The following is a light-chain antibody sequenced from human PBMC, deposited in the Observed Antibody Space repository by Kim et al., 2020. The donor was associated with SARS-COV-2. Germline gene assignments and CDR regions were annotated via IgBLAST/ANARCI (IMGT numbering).Light chain of an antibody. Sequence: SYELTQPLSVSVALGKTARITCGGINFGNKNVHWYQQKPGQAPVLVIYRDNNRPSGIPERFSGSNSGNTATLTISRAQAGDEADYYCQVWGSSKKVFGPG. CDR2: RDN. J-gene: IGLJ1*01. CDR3: QVWGSSKKV. V-gene: IGLV3-9*01. CDR1: NFGNKN.